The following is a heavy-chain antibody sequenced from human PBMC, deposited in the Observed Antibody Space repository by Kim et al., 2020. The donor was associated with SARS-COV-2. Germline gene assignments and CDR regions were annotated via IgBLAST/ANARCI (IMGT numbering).Heavy chain of an antibody. D-gene: IGHD3-22*01. Sequence: ASVKVSCKASGYTFTSYGISWVRQAPVQGLEWMGWISAYNGNTNYAQKLQGRVTMTTDTSTSTAYMELRSLRSDDTAVYYCARFAYYYDSSGYYYFDYWGQGTLVTVSS. J-gene: IGHJ4*02. V-gene: IGHV1-18*01. CDR3: ARFAYYYDSSGYYYFDY. CDR2: ISAYNGNT. CDR1: GYTFTSYG.